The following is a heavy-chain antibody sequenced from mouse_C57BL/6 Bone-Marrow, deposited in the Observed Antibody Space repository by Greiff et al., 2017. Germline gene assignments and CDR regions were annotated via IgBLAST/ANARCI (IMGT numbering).Heavy chain of an antibody. CDR2: IRSKSNNYAT. V-gene: IGHV10-1*01. D-gene: IGHD2-4*01. Sequence: EVKLVESGGGLVQPKGSLKLSCAASGFSFNTYAMNWVRQAPGKGLEWVARIRSKSNNYATYYADSVKDRFTISRDDSESMLYLQMNNLKTEDTAIYYCVRGAIDYYWYFDVWGTGTTVTVSS. J-gene: IGHJ1*03. CDR3: VRGAIDYYWYFDV. CDR1: GFSFNTYA.